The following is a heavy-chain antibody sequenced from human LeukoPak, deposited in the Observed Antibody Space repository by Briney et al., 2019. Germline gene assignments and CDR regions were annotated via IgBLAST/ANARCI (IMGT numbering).Heavy chain of an antibody. CDR3: ARDHAYSSGWLDY. V-gene: IGHV3-33*01. D-gene: IGHD6-19*01. J-gene: IGHJ4*02. Sequence: PGGSLRLSCAASGFTFSRYGMHWVRQAPGKGLEWVAVIWYDGSNKYYADSVKGRFTISRDNSKNTLYLQMNSLRAEDTAVYYCARDHAYSSGWLDYWGQGTLVTVSS. CDR2: IWYDGSNK. CDR1: GFTFSRYG.